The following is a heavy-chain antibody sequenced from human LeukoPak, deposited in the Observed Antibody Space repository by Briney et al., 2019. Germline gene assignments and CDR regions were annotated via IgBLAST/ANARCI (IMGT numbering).Heavy chain of an antibody. V-gene: IGHV4-4*07. J-gene: IGHJ6*03. CDR3: ARSPMARYYYMDV. D-gene: IGHD3-10*01. CDR1: GYSISSGYY. CDR2: IYTSGST. Sequence: SETLSLTCTVSGYSISSGYYWGWIRQPAGKGLEWIGRIYTSGSTNYNPSLKSRVTMSVDTSKNQFSLKLSSVTAADTAVYYCARSPMARYYYMDVWGKGTTVTVSS.